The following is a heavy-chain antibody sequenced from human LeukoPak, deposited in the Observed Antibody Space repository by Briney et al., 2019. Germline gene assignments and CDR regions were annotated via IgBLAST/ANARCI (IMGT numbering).Heavy chain of an antibody. CDR1: GYTFTSYG. D-gene: IGHD2-2*01. V-gene: IGHV1-18*01. CDR2: ISAYNGNT. CDR3: ARGPSWRYFYGMDV. Sequence: GASVKVSCKASGYTFTSYGISWVRQAPGQGLEWMGWISAYNGNTNYAQILQGRVTMTTDTSTSTAYMELRSLRSDDTAVYYCARGPSWRYFYGMDVWGQGTTVTVSS. J-gene: IGHJ6*02.